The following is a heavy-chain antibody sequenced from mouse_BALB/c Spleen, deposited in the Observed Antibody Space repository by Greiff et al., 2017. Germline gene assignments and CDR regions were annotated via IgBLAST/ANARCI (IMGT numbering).Heavy chain of an antibody. CDR2: ISSGSSTI. CDR3: ARGGFYYDYDLYAMDY. D-gene: IGHD2-4*01. J-gene: IGHJ4*01. V-gene: IGHV5-17*02. CDR1: GFTFSSFG. Sequence: EVQGVESGGGLVQPGGSRKLSCAASGFTFSSFGMHWVRQAPEKGLEWVAYISSGSSTIYYADTVKGRFTISRDNPKNTLFLQMTSLRSEDTAMYYCARGGFYYDYDLYAMDYWGQGTSVTVSS.